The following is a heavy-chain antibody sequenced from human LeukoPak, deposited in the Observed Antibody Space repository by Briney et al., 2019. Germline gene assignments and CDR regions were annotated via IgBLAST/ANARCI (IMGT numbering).Heavy chain of an antibody. J-gene: IGHJ4*02. CDR1: GFTFSSYA. Sequence: GGSLRLSCAASGFTFSSYAMHWVRQAPGKGLEWVAVISYDGSNKYYADSVKGRFTISRDNSKNTLYLQMNSLRAEDTAVYYCARDRMRVLAYIKRFDYWGQGTLVTVSS. D-gene: IGHD1-1*01. CDR3: ARDRMRVLAYIKRFDY. V-gene: IGHV3-30-3*01. CDR2: ISYDGSNK.